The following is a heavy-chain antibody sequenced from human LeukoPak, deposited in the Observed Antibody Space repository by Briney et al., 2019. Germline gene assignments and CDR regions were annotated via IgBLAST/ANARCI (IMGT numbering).Heavy chain of an antibody. CDR1: GYTLTGYY. CDR3: ASTYDSSGYWRYAFDI. V-gene: IGHV1-2*02. Sequence: ASVKVSCKASGYTLTGYYMHWVRQAPGQGLEWMGWINPNSGGTNYAQKFQGRVTMTRDTSISTAYMELSRLRSDDTAVYYCASTYDSSGYWRYAFDIWGQGTMVTVSS. CDR2: INPNSGGT. D-gene: IGHD3-22*01. J-gene: IGHJ3*02.